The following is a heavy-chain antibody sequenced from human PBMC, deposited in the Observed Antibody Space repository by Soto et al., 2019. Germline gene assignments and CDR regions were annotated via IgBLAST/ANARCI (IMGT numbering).Heavy chain of an antibody. CDR2: ISGSDGKT. Sequence: AGGSLRLSCAASGFTFSSYATSWVRQAPGKGLEWVSTISGSDGKTFYADSVKGRFSISRDTSQSTLYLQMNSLRADDTAMYYCARWSYLDYWGQGTRVTVSS. V-gene: IGHV3-23*01. J-gene: IGHJ4*02. CDR1: GFTFSSYA. CDR3: ARWSYLDY. D-gene: IGHD3-3*01.